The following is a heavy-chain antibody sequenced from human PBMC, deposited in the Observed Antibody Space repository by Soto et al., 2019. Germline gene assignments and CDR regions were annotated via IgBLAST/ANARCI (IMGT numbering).Heavy chain of an antibody. J-gene: IGHJ4*02. CDR2: IIPILGIA. Sequence: QVQLVQSGAEVKKPGSSVKVSCKASGGTFSSYTISWVRQAPGQGLEWMGRIIPILGIANYAQKFQGRVTITADKSTSTADMELSSLRSEDTAVYYCARENSGSYYFDYWGQGTLVTVSS. CDR1: GGTFSSYT. D-gene: IGHD1-26*01. CDR3: ARENSGSYYFDY. V-gene: IGHV1-69*08.